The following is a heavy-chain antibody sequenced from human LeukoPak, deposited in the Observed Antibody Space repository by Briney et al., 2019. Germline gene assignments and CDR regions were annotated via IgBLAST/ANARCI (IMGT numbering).Heavy chain of an antibody. Sequence: SETLSLTCAVYGGSFSGYYWSWIRQPPGKGLEWIGEINHSGSTNYNPSLKSRVTISVDTSKNQFSLKLSSVTAADTAVYYCARGGDYFDYWGQGTLVTVSS. J-gene: IGHJ4*02. CDR3: ARGGDYFDY. V-gene: IGHV4-34*01. CDR1: GGSFSGYY. CDR2: INHSGST.